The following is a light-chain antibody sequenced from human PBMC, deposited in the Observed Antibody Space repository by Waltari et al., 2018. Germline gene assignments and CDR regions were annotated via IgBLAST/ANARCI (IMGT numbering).Light chain of an antibody. Sequence: SYELTQPLAVSVSQGQTVSTTCSAVRLGYKFACWYEQKAGQSPILVIYQDLKRPSGIPERFYGSRSGNKATLTIRGTHVMDEADYYCQAWDATTGMLFGGGTQVTVL. CDR3: QAWDATTGML. V-gene: IGLV3-1*01. CDR1: RLGYKF. CDR2: QDL. J-gene: IGLJ2*01.